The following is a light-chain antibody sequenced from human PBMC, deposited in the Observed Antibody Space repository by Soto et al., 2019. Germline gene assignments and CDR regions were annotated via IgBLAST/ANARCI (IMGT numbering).Light chain of an antibody. J-gene: IGLJ1*01. CDR3: SSYTSSSTLYV. Sequence: QSALTQPASVSGSPGQSITISCTGTSSDVGGYNYVSWYQQHPGKAPKLMIDDVSNRPSGVSNRFSGSKSGNTASLTISGLQAEDEADYYCSSYTSSSTLYVFGTGTKLTVL. CDR2: DVS. CDR1: SSDVGGYNY. V-gene: IGLV2-14*01.